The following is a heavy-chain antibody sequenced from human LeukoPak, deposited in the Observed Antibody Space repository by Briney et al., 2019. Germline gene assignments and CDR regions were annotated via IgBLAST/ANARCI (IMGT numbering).Heavy chain of an antibody. CDR1: GFTFSSYG. J-gene: IGHJ4*02. V-gene: IGHV3-30*18. CDR2: ISYDGSNK. D-gene: IGHD1-26*01. Sequence: GGSLRLSCAASGFTFSSYGMHWVRQAPGKGLEWVAVISYDGSNKYYADSVKGRFTISRDNSKNTLYLQMNSLRAEDTAVYYCAKDKMSYSGSGYYFDYWGQGTLVTVSP. CDR3: AKDKMSYSGSGYYFDY.